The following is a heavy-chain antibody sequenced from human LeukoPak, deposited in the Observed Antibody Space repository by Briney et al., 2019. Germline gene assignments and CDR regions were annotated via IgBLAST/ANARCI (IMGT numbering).Heavy chain of an antibody. J-gene: IGHJ6*02. V-gene: IGHV3-48*04. Sequence: GGSLRLSCAASAFTFSSYSMNWVRQAPGKGLEWVSYISSSSSTIYYADSVKGRFTISRDNAKNSLYLQMNSLRAEDTAVYYCARDRYDILTGSYYYYYGMDVWGQGTTVTVSS. CDR1: AFTFSSYS. CDR3: ARDRYDILTGSYYYYYGMDV. CDR2: ISSSSSTI. D-gene: IGHD3-9*01.